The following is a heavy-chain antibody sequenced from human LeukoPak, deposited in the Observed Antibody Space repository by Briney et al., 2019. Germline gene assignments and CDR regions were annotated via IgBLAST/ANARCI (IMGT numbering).Heavy chain of an antibody. V-gene: IGHV4-59*01. D-gene: IGHD3-10*01. CDR1: GGSISSYY. Sequence: PPETLSLTCTVSGGSISSYYWSWIRQPPGKGLEWIGYIYYSGSTNYNPSLKSRVTMSVDTSKNQFSLKLSSVTAADTAVYYCARSSGEFDYWGQGTLVTVSS. J-gene: IGHJ4*02. CDR2: IYYSGST. CDR3: ARSSGEFDY.